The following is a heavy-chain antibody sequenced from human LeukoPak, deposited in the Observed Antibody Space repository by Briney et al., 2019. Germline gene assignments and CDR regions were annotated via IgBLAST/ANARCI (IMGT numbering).Heavy chain of an antibody. D-gene: IGHD3-3*01. CDR3: ATTRGVLRFLEWLPDAFDI. V-gene: IGHV1-24*01. CDR1: GYTLTELS. Sequence: ASVKVSCKVSGYTLTELSMHWVRQAPGKGLEWMGGFDPEDGETIYAQKFQGRVTMTEDTSTDTAYMELISLRSEDTAVYYCATTRGVLRFLEWLPDAFDIWGQGTMVTVSS. CDR2: FDPEDGET. J-gene: IGHJ3*02.